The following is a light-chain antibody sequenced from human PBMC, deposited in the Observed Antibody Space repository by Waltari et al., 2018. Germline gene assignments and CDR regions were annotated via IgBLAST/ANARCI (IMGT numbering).Light chain of an antibody. J-gene: IGLJ2*01. CDR2: DVS. Sequence: SALTQPAPVSGAPGQSITISCTGTSSDVGGYNYVSWYQQHPGKAPKLMIYDVSKRPSGVSNRFSGSKSGNTASLTISGLQAEDEADYYCSSYTSSRLVFGGGTKLTVL. CDR1: SSDVGGYNY. V-gene: IGLV2-14*01. CDR3: SSYTSSRLV.